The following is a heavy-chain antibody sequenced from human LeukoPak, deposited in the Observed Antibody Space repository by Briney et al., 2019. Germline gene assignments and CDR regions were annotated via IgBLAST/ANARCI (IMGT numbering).Heavy chain of an antibody. J-gene: IGHJ4*02. CDR2: VKYTGST. V-gene: IGHV4-34*01. D-gene: IGHD3-22*01. CDR3: ARGPPLNPGDYDSSGYYYFDY. CDR1: GGSFSGYY. Sequence: SETLSLTCAVYGGSFSGYYWTWIRQTPGKGLEWIGEVKYTGSTNCNPSLKSRVTISLDMSKNQFFLMLTPVTAADTAVYYCARGPPLNPGDYDSSGYYYFDYWGQGTLVTVSS.